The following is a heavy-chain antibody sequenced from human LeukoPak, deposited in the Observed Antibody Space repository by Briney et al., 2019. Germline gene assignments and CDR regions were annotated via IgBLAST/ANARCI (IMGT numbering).Heavy chain of an antibody. D-gene: IGHD3-22*01. CDR2: INHSRGT. J-gene: IGHJ4*02. V-gene: IGHV4-34*01. CDR1: GGSITAYY. Sequence: SETLSLTCSVYGGSITAYYWSWIRQPPGKGLEWIGEINHSRGTKYNPSLKSRVTISLDTSKNQFSLKLNSVTAADTAVYYCARLVRYYDSSGYYYFDYWGQGTLVTVSS. CDR3: ARLVRYYDSSGYYYFDY.